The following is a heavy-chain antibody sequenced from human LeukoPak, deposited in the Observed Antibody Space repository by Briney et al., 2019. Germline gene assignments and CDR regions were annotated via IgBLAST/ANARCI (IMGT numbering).Heavy chain of an antibody. D-gene: IGHD3-22*01. CDR2: IYYSGST. Sequence: PSETLSLTCTVSGGSISSYYWSWIRQPPGKGLEWIGYIYYSGSTNYNPSLKSRVTISVDTSKNQFSLKLSSVTAADTAVHYCARRMYYYDSSGYGGYWLDPWGQGTLVTVSS. CDR1: GGSISSYY. J-gene: IGHJ5*02. CDR3: ARRMYYYDSSGYGGYWLDP. V-gene: IGHV4-59*08.